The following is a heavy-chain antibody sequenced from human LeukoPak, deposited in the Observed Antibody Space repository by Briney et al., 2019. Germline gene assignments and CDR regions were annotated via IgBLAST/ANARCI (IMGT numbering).Heavy chain of an antibody. CDR3: ARGGVWQQLAVDY. V-gene: IGHV3-64*01. Sequence: GGSLRLSCAASGFNFINSAMHWVRQAPGKGLEYVSGIASNGGSTYYTNSVKGRFTISRDDAKNTLYLQMESLRPVEMAVYYCARGGVWQQLAVDYWGQGTLATVSS. J-gene: IGHJ4*02. CDR1: GFNFINSA. CDR2: IASNGGST. D-gene: IGHD6-13*01.